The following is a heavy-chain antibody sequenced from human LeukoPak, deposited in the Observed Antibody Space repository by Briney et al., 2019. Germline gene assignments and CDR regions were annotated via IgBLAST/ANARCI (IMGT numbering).Heavy chain of an antibody. CDR3: ARRGVRYNSKRLFDY. CDR1: GGSISSSGYY. V-gene: IGHV4-39*07. J-gene: IGHJ4*02. CDR2: MYYSGST. D-gene: IGHD5-24*01. Sequence: SETLSLTCSVSGGSISSSGYYWGWIRQPPGKGLEWIGSMYYSGSTYYNPSLKSRVTISVDTSKNQFSLKLSSVTAADTAVYYCARRGVRYNSKRLFDYWGQGTLVTVSS.